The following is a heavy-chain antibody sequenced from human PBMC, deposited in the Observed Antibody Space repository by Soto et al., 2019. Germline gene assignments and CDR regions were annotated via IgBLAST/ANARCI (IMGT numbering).Heavy chain of an antibody. Sequence: QVQLQESGPGLVKPSETLSLTCTVSGGSVSSGSYYWSWIRQPPGKGLEWIGYIYYSGSTNYNPSLKSRVTISVDTSKNQFSLKLSSVTAADTAVYYCARKGSGRGYRSGSSLDYWGQGTLVTVSS. J-gene: IGHJ4*02. CDR2: IYYSGST. CDR3: ARKGSGRGYRSGSSLDY. V-gene: IGHV4-61*01. CDR1: GGSVSSGSYY. D-gene: IGHD3-10*01.